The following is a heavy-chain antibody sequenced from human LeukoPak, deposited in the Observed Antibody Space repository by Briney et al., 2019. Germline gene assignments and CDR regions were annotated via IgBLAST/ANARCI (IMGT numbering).Heavy chain of an antibody. CDR3: ARRGYHFQLYYFDY. CDR1: GYTFTGYY. Sequence: ASVKVSCKASGYTFTGYYRHWVRQAPGQGLEWMGWINSNSGGRNYAQKFQGRVTMPRDTSISTAYMELSRLRSDDTAVYYCARRGYHFQLYYFDYWGQGTLVTVSS. CDR2: INSNSGGR. V-gene: IGHV1-2*02. J-gene: IGHJ4*02. D-gene: IGHD2-2*01.